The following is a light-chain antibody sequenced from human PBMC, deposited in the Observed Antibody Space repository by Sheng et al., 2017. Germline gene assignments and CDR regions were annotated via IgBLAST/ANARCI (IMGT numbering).Light chain of an antibody. J-gene: IGLJ1*01. CDR3: QVWESGSLYV. V-gene: IGLV3-21*02. CDR2: DGS. CDR1: NIEIKS. Sequence: SYELTQPPSVSVAPGHTARITCGGDNIEIKSVHWYQKKPGQAPVLVIYDGSDRPSGIPDRFSGFFYGNTATLSIFGVEDGDEADYYCQVWESGSLYVFGTGTKFTVL.